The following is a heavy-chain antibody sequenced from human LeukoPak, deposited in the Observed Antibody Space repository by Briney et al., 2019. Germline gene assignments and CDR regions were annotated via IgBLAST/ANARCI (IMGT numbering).Heavy chain of an antibody. Sequence: GGSLRLSCAASGFTFSSYAMSWVRQAPGKGLGWVSAISGSGGSTYYADSVKGRFTISRDNSKNTLYLQMNSLRAEDTAVYYCAKRNSYGHSYFDYWGQGTLVTVSS. CDR2: ISGSGGST. J-gene: IGHJ4*02. CDR1: GFTFSSYA. D-gene: IGHD5-18*01. V-gene: IGHV3-23*01. CDR3: AKRNSYGHSYFDY.